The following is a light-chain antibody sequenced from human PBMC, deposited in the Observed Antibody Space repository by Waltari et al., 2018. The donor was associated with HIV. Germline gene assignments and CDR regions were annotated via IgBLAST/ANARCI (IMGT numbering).Light chain of an antibody. V-gene: IGLV3-21*04. CDR3: QVWDSSSDHYV. J-gene: IGLJ1*01. CDR1: NLGSKS. Sequence: SYVLTQPPSVSVAPGKTASITCWGNNLGSKSVHWYQQKPGQAPVLVIYDDGDRPTGIPERFSGSNSGNTATLTISRGEAGDEADYYCQVWDSSSDHYVFGTGTKVTVL. CDR2: DDG.